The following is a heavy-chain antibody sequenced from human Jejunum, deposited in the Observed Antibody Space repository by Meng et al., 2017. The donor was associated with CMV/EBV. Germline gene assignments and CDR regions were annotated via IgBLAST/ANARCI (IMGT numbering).Heavy chain of an antibody. V-gene: IGHV3-23*01. J-gene: IGHJ4*02. D-gene: IGHD6-13*01. Sequence: FRNYALGWVRQAPGKGLGWVSVISGSADSTYYADSVKGRFTSSRDNSKNTLYLQMNSLRADDTALYFCAKDEGSHSRWPQNYFDFWGQGTLVTVSS. CDR3: AKDEGSHSRWPQNYFDF. CDR2: ISGSADST. CDR1: FRNYA.